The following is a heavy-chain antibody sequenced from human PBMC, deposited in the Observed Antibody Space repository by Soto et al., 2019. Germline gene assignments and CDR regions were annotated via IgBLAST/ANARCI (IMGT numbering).Heavy chain of an antibody. CDR1: GFTFGDYA. D-gene: IGHD1-26*01. V-gene: IGHV3-49*05. CDR2: ITSKRYGGKT. Sequence: KPGGSLRLSCITSGFTFGDYAMIWFRQAPGKGLEWVSFITSKRYGGKTEYAASVKGRFTISRDDSKSVAYLQMNSLRTDDTAVYYCSRLPPNNWGAPLDFWGQGTLLTVSS. CDR3: SRLPPNNWGAPLDF. J-gene: IGHJ4*02.